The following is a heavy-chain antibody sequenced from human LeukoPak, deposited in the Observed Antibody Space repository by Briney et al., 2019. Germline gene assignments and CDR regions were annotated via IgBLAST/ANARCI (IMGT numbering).Heavy chain of an antibody. V-gene: IGHV3-48*04. J-gene: IGHJ4*02. D-gene: IGHD6-19*01. CDR2: ISSSSSTI. CDR3: ARDLTASSYSSVLDY. Sequence: GGSLRLSCAASGFTFSSYAMSWVRQAPGKGLEWVSYISSSSSTIYYADSVKGRFTISRDNAKNSLYLQMNSLRAEDTAVYYCARDLTASSYSSVLDYWGQGILVTVSS. CDR1: GFTFSSYA.